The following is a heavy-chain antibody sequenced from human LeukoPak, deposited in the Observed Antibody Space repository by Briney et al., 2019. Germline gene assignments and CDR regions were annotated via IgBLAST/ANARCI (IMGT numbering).Heavy chain of an antibody. CDR2: IKSDGSST. CDR1: GFIFSDYW. J-gene: IGHJ4*02. CDR3: AKVSYHYYGSGSYVLDY. Sequence: GGSLRLSCAASGFIFSDYWMHWVRQGPGKGLVWVSRIKSDGSSTSYADSVKGRFAISRDNAKNTVYLQMNSLRAEDTAVYYCAKVSYHYYGSGSYVLDYWGQGTLVTVSS. D-gene: IGHD3-10*01. V-gene: IGHV3-74*01.